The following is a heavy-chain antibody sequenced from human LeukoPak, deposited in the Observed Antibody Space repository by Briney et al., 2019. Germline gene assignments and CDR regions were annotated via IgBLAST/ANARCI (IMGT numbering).Heavy chain of an antibody. D-gene: IGHD3-16*01. J-gene: IGHJ4*02. CDR2: ISAYNGNT. Sequence: ASVKVSYKTSGNTFTNNGISWVRQAPGQGLEWMGWISAYNGNTNYAQKLQGRVTMTTDTSTSTAYMELRSLRSDDTAVYYCARDGITFGGFYSLIDYWGQGTLVTVSS. CDR1: GNTFTNNG. V-gene: IGHV1-18*01. CDR3: ARDGITFGGFYSLIDY.